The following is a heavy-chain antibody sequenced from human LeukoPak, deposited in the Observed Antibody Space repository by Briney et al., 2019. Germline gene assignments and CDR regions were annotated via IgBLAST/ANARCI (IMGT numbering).Heavy chain of an antibody. CDR1: GGSISSYY. V-gene: IGHV4-4*07. D-gene: IGHD3-10*01. CDR3: AANTEIWFGELSSGMDV. J-gene: IGHJ6*02. Sequence: SETLSLTCTVSGGSISSYYWSWIRQPAGKGLEWIGRIYTSGSTNYNPSLKSRVTMSVDTSKNQFSLKLSSVTAADTAVYYCAANTEIWFGELSSGMDVWGQGTTVTVSS. CDR2: IYTSGST.